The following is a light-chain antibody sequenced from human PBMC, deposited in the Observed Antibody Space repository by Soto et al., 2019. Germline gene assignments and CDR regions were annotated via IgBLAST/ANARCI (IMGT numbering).Light chain of an antibody. V-gene: IGKV3D-20*02. CDR2: GAS. J-gene: IGKJ1*01. CDR1: QTISTSF. Sequence: EIVLTQSPGTLSLSPGERATLSCRASQTISTSFLAWYQQKRGQAPRLLIYGASTRATGVPDRFSGSGSGTDFSLTVSELEPEDDAVYYCQQHSHWPPWTFGQGTRVEI. CDR3: QQHSHWPPWT.